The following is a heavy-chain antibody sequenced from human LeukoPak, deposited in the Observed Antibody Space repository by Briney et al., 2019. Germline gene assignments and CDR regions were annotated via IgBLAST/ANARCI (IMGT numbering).Heavy chain of an antibody. V-gene: IGHV4-4*07. CDR3: ARDLMGIAYRGAFYY. CDR2: IYTSGTI. J-gene: IGHJ4*02. D-gene: IGHD6-13*01. Sequence: SETLSLTCTVSGGSISSYYWSWIRQPAGTALEWIGRIYTSGTITYNPSLKSRVTMSVDTSKNQFSLKLSSVTAADTAVYYCARDLMGIAYRGAFYYWGQGTLVTVSS. CDR1: GGSISSYY.